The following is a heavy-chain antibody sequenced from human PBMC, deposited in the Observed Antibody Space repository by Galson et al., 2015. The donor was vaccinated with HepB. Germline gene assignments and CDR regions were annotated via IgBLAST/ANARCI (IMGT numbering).Heavy chain of an antibody. D-gene: IGHD2-2*01. Sequence: SLRLSCAASGFTFSSYGMHWVRQAPGKGLEWVAVIWYDGSNKYYADSVKGRFTISRDNSKNTLYLQMNSLRAEDTAVYYCARDNSCSSTSCYDYYYYYGMDVWGQGTTVTVSS. CDR1: GFTFSSYG. J-gene: IGHJ6*02. V-gene: IGHV3-33*08. CDR3: ARDNSCSSTSCYDYYYYYGMDV. CDR2: IWYDGSNK.